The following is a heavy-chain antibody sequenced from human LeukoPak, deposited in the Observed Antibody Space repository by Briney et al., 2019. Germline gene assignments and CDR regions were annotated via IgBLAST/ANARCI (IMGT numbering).Heavy chain of an antibody. Sequence: EASVKVSCKASGYTFTGYYMHWVRQAPGQGLEWMGWINPNSGGTNYAQKFQGRVTMTRDTSISTAYMELSRLRSDDTAVYYCARDSVVAATSVDYWGQGTLVTVSS. J-gene: IGHJ4*02. CDR2: INPNSGGT. V-gene: IGHV1-2*02. CDR1: GYTFTGYY. CDR3: ARDSVVAATSVDY. D-gene: IGHD2-15*01.